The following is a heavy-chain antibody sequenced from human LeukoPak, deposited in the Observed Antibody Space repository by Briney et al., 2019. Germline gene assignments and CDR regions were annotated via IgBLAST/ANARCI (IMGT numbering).Heavy chain of an antibody. CDR3: ARALVYSSSWPLFGPP. Sequence: GASVKVSCKASGYTFTGYCMHWVRQAPGQGLEWMGWINPNSGGTNYAQKFQGRVTMTRDTSISTAYMELSRLRSDDTAVYYCARALVYSSSWPLFGPPWGQGTLVTVSS. CDR2: INPNSGGT. CDR1: GYTFTGYC. V-gene: IGHV1-2*02. J-gene: IGHJ5*02. D-gene: IGHD6-13*01.